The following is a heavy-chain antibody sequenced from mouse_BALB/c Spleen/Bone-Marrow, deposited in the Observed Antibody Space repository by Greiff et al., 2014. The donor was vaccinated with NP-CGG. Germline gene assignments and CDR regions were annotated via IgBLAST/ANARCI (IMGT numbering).Heavy chain of an antibody. CDR1: GYTFTNYW. D-gene: IGHD4-1*01. V-gene: IGHV1S81*02. CDR3: ATLGD. J-gene: IGHJ3*01. Sequence: LVESGAELVKPGASVKLSCETFGYTFTNYWMHWVRQRHGQGLEWIGEFDPSNGRTNCYEKFNNKATLTVDKSSSTAYMQLSSLASEGSAVYCCATLGDWGQGTLLTVSA. CDR2: FDPSNGRT.